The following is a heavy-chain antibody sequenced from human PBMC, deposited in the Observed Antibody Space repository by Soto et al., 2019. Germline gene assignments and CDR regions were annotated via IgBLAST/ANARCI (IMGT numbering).Heavy chain of an antibody. J-gene: IGHJ3*02. Sequence: GGSLRLSCAASGFTFSNAWMNWVRQAPGKGLEWVGRIKSKTDGGTTDYAAPVKGRFTISRDDSKNTLYLHMNSLKTEDTAVYYCTTAQDTAMDYDAFDIWGQGTMVTVSS. D-gene: IGHD5-18*01. CDR1: GFTFSNAW. CDR2: IKSKTDGGTT. V-gene: IGHV3-15*07. CDR3: TTAQDTAMDYDAFDI.